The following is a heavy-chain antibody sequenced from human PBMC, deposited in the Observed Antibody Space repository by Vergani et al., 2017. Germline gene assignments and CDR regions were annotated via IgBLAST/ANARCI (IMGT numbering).Heavy chain of an antibody. D-gene: IGHD6-19*01. CDR2: IYYSGLT. V-gene: IGHV4-39*01. J-gene: IGHJ3*02. CDR1: ADSISRGSYY. CDR3: ARXAIAVADGDDAFDI. Sequence: QLQLQQSGPGLVKPSETLFLTCTVSADSISRGSYYWGWIRQPPGKSLEWIGSIYYSGLTYYNPSLKSRVAISVDTSKNQFSLKVTSVTAADTAVYYCARXAIAVADGDDAFDIWGQGTMVTVSS.